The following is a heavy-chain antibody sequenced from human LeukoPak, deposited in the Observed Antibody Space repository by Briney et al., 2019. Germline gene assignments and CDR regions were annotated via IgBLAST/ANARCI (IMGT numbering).Heavy chain of an antibody. CDR1: GFTVSTTY. V-gene: IGHV3-66*02. Sequence: PGGSLTPSCAPSGFTVSTTYLSSVRHAPGKGLEWVSVVFSGGNTYYTDPSKGRFTISRDNSKNTLYLQMNRLRSEDTAVYYCARNGINSGSFLQLDCWGQGTLVTVSS. CDR3: ARNGINSGSFLQLDC. D-gene: IGHD1-26*01. J-gene: IGHJ4*02. CDR2: VFSGGNT.